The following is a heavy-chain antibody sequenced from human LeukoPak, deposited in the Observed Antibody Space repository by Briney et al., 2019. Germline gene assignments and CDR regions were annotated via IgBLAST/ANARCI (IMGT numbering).Heavy chain of an antibody. CDR2: IIPIPGIA. Sequence: GASVKVSCKASGGTFSSYAISWVRQAPGQGLEWMGRIIPIPGIANYAQKFQGRVTITADKSTSTAYMELSSLRSEDTAVYYCARDCGYSYGTWGYYYYYYGMDVWGQGTTVTVSS. D-gene: IGHD5-18*01. CDR1: GGTFSSYA. CDR3: ARDCGYSYGTWGYYYYYYGMDV. J-gene: IGHJ6*02. V-gene: IGHV1-69*04.